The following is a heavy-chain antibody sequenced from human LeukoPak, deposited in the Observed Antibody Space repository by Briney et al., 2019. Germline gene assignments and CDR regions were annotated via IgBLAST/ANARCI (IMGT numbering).Heavy chain of an antibody. V-gene: IGHV1-2*02. D-gene: IGHD3-10*01. Sequence: ASVKVSCKASGYTFTAYYMHWVRQAPGQGLEWMGWINLNSGGTNSSQKFQDRVTLTRDTSISTAYMELGSLRSDDTAIYYCARAYGSGSSYHPDYWGQGTLVTVSS. J-gene: IGHJ4*02. CDR1: GYTFTAYY. CDR2: INLNSGGT. CDR3: ARAYGSGSSYHPDY.